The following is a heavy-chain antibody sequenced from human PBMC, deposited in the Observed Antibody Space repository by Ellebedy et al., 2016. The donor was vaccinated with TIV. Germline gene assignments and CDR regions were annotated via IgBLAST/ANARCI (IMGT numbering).Heavy chain of an antibody. Sequence: AASVKVSCKTSGYSFTAYYIHWVRQAPGQGPEWVAWINPNSGDTAYAQNLQGRVTVTGDTSISTAYMELSRLISDDTAVYYCVRDLTNYGSSSYWGQGTLVTVSS. CDR1: GYSFTAYY. CDR3: VRDLTNYGSSSY. V-gene: IGHV1-2*02. D-gene: IGHD3-22*01. J-gene: IGHJ4*02. CDR2: INPNSGDT.